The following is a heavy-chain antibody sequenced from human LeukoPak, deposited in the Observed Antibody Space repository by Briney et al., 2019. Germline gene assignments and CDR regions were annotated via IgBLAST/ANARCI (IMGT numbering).Heavy chain of an antibody. D-gene: IGHD3-10*01. CDR1: GYTLTELS. CDR2: FDPEDGET. CDR3: ATRTYYYGSGSYTFDY. Sequence: ASVKVSCKVSGYTLTELSMHWVRQAPGKGLEWMGGFDPEDGETIYAQKFQGRVTMTEDTSTDTAYMELSSLRSEDTAVYYCATRTYYYGSGSYTFDYWGQGTLVTVSS. V-gene: IGHV1-24*01. J-gene: IGHJ4*02.